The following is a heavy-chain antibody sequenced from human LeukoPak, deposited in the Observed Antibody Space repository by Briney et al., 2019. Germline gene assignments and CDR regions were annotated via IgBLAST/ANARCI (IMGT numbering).Heavy chain of an antibody. V-gene: IGHV3-21*01. Sequence: GRSLRLSCAASGFTFSSYSMNWVRQAPGKGLEWVSSISSTSNYIYYADSVKGRFTISRDNAKNSLYLQMNSLRAEDTAVYYCVRAPGYCSGGSCYSLLDYWGQGTLVTVSS. J-gene: IGHJ4*02. D-gene: IGHD2-15*01. CDR2: ISSTSNYI. CDR3: VRAPGYCSGGSCYSLLDY. CDR1: GFTFSSYS.